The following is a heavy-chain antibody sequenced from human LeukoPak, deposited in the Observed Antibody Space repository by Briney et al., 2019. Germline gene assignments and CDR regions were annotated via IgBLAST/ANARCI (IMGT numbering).Heavy chain of an antibody. CDR2: INPNSGGR. J-gene: IGHJ4*02. D-gene: IGHD4/OR15-4a*01. CDR1: GYTFIDHY. V-gene: IGHV1-2*02. Sequence: ASVKVSCKASGYTFIDHYIHWVRQAPGQGLEWMAWINPNSGGRGYAQKFQGRVSMTRDTSISTIYMELSSLRSDDTAVYYCARDKIPYGAGDNYYFDYWGQGTLITVSS. CDR3: ARDKIPYGAGDNYYFDY.